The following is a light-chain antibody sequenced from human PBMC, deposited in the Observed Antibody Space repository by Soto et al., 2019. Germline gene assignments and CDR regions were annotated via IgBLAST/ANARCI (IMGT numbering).Light chain of an antibody. V-gene: IGLV2-23*02. J-gene: IGLJ1*01. CDR3: CSYAGVNTFYV. CDR1: SSDVGSYNL. Sequence: QSALTQLASVSGSPGQSITISCTGTSSDVGSYNLVSWYQQHPGKAPKLMIYGVSKRPSGVSDRFSGSKSGDTASLTISGLQAEDEADYYCCSYAGVNTFYVFGTGTKVTVL. CDR2: GVS.